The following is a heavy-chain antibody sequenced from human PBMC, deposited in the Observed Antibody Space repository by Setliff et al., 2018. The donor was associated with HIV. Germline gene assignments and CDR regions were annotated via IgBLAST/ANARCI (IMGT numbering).Heavy chain of an antibody. CDR3: AREQRTTLSRNAFDI. CDR2: IYNSGST. CDR1: GYSISIGFY. J-gene: IGHJ3*02. Sequence: KPSETLSLTCTVSGYSISIGFYWGWIRQPPGKGLEWIGNIYNSGSTYYNPSIKSRVTISVDTSKNQFSLKLSSVPAADTAVYYCAREQRTTLSRNAFDIWGQGTMVTVSS. V-gene: IGHV4-38-2*02. D-gene: IGHD1-26*01.